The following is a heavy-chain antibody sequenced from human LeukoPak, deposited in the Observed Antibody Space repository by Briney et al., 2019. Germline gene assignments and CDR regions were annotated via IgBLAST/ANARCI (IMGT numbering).Heavy chain of an antibody. V-gene: IGHV3-23*01. D-gene: IGHD5-24*01. CDR3: AKDTRDGYNPGDY. Sequence: PGGSLRLSCAASGFTFSSYAMSWVRQAPGKGLEWGSAISGSGGSTYYADSVKGRFTISRDNSKNTLYLQLNSLRAEDTAVYYCAKDTRDGYNPGDYWGQGTLVTISS. J-gene: IGHJ4*02. CDR2: ISGSGGST. CDR1: GFTFSSYA.